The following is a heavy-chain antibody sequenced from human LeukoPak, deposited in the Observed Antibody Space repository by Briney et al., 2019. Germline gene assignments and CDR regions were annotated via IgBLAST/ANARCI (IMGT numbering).Heavy chain of an antibody. J-gene: IGHJ4*02. CDR2: IYYSENT. D-gene: IGHD3-22*01. Sequence: SEALSLTCTVSGVSISCYYWSWIRQPPGKGLEWIGYIYYSENTNYNPSLKSRVTISVDTSKNQFSLTLTSAIAADTAVYYCAGGNYYDSSGHPYHFHYWGQGTLVTVPS. CDR3: AGGNYYDSSGHPYHFHY. V-gene: IGHV4-59*01. CDR1: GVSISCYY.